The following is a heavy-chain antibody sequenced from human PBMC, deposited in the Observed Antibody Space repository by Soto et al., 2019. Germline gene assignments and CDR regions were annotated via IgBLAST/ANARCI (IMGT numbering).Heavy chain of an antibody. D-gene: IGHD3-22*01. J-gene: IGHJ5*02. CDR3: ARGPFYYDPNGYYVSWFDP. CDR2: IDHSGYT. Sequence: SETLSLTCTVSRGSINTFHWNWIRQPPGKGLEWIGYIDHSGYTNYNSSLKGRVTISVDTSKNQFSLKLNSVTAADTAIYYCARGPFYYDPNGYYVSWFDPWGQGTLVTVSS. V-gene: IGHV4-59*01. CDR1: RGSINTFH.